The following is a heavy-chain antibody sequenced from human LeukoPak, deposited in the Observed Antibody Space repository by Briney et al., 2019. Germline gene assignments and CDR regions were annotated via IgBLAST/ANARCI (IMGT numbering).Heavy chain of an antibody. CDR2: ISGGGGST. Sequence: GGSLRLSCAASGFTFTSYSMNWVRQAPGKGLEWVSTISGGGGSTYYADSVKGRFTISRDNSKNTLYLQVNSLRAEDTAVYYCAKGGKWDVTPFDYWGQGTLVTVAS. CDR1: GFTFTSYS. J-gene: IGHJ4*02. CDR3: AKGGKWDVTPFDY. V-gene: IGHV3-23*01. D-gene: IGHD1-26*01.